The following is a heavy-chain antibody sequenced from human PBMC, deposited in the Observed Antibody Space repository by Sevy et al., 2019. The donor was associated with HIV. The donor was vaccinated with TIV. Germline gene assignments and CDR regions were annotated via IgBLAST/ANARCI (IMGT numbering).Heavy chain of an antibody. J-gene: IGHJ4*02. D-gene: IGHD2-8*01. CDR1: GFTFSKYS. Sequence: GGSLRLSCAASGFTFSKYSMSWVRQPPGKGLEWVSILSFGCGEINYADSVKGRSTISRDNSKSSVYLQMNNLRPEDTAVYCRAREGCTKPHDYWGQGTLVTVSS. CDR3: AREGCTKPHDY. CDR2: LSFGCGEI. V-gene: IGHV3-23*01.